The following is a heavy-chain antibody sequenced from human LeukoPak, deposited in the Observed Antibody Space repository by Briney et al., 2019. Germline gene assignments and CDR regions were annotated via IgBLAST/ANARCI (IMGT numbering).Heavy chain of an antibody. CDR3: ARVVWDYYDSSGFSRYFDY. CDR1: GYTFTGYY. J-gene: IGHJ4*02. V-gene: IGHV1-2*02. Sequence: ASVKVSCKASGYTFTGYYMHWVRQAPGQGLEWMGWINPNSGGTNYAQKFQGRVTMTRDTSISTAYMELSRLRSDDTAVYYCARVVWDYYDSSGFSRYFDYWGQGTLVTVSS. D-gene: IGHD3-22*01. CDR2: INPNSGGT.